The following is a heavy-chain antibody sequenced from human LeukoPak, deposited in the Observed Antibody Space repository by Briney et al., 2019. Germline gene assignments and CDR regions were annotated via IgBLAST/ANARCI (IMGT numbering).Heavy chain of an antibody. CDR1: GFTFSSYA. CDR2: ISGSGGST. J-gene: IGHJ4*02. Sequence: GGSLRLFCAASGFTFSSYAMSWVRQAPGKGLEWVSAISGSGGSTYYADSVKGRFTISRDNSKNTLYLQMNSLRAEDTAVYYCAKDLSSGSGYDYWGQGTLVTVSS. CDR3: AKDLSSGSGYDY. D-gene: IGHD6-19*01. V-gene: IGHV3-23*01.